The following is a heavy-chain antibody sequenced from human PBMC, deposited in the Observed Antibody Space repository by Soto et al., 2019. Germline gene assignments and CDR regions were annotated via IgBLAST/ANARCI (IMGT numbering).Heavy chain of an antibody. CDR3: ARGGRQWLVTSAFNH. V-gene: IGHV3-30*03. J-gene: IGHJ4*02. Sequence: VQLVESGGGVVQPGRSLRLSCAASGFTFSDYAMHWVRQAPGKGLEWVAVVSHDGRNTHYADSVKGRFTISRDSAKTTVSLEMTSLRAEDTAGYYCARGGRQWLVTSAFNHWGQGALVTVSS. CDR1: GFTFSDYA. CDR2: VSHDGRNT. D-gene: IGHD6-19*01.